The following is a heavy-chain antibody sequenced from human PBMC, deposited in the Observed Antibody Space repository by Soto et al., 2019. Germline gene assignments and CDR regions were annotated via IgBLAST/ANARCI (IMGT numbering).Heavy chain of an antibody. CDR3: ARDRGYDAHDYYYNAMDV. CDR1: GFTFRTYT. CDR2: IRGFSPYT. D-gene: IGHD3-10*01. V-gene: IGHV3-21*01. J-gene: IGHJ6*02. Sequence: GGSLRLSCISSGFTFRTYTMNWVRQAPGKWLEWVSGIRGFSPYTFYAESVRGRFTISRDNAKNLLFLQMDSLRAEDTAVYYCARDRGYDAHDYYYNAMDVWGQGXTVTVYS.